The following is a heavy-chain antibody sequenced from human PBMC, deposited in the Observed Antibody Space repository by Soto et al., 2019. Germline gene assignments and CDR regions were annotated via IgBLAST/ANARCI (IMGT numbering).Heavy chain of an antibody. D-gene: IGHD3-9*01. CDR3: ARDRPQYYDILTGYYTTYGMDV. J-gene: IGHJ6*02. CDR2: INPSGGST. Sequence: ASVKVSCKASGYTFTSYYMHWVRQAPGQGLEWMGIINPSGGSTSYAQKFQGRVTLTRDTSTSTVYMELSSLRSEDTAVYYCARDRPQYYDILTGYYTTYGMDVWGQGTTVPVSS. CDR1: GYTFTSYY. V-gene: IGHV1-46*01.